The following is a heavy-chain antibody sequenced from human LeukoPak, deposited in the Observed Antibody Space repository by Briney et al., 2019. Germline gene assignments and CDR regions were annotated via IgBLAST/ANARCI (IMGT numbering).Heavy chain of an antibody. Sequence: GESLKISCKGSGYSFTSYWIGWVRQMPGKGLAWMGIIYPGDSDTRYSPSFQGQVNISADKSISTAYLQWSSLKASDTAMYYCARQRIPGIAVAGTDYWGQGTLVTVSS. CDR2: IYPGDSDT. CDR3: ARQRIPGIAVAGTDY. J-gene: IGHJ4*02. CDR1: GYSFTSYW. V-gene: IGHV5-51*01. D-gene: IGHD6-19*01.